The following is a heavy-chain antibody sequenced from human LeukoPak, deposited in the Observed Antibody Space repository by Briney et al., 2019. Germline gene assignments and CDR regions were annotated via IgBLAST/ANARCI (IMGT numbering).Heavy chain of an antibody. Sequence: ASVKVSCKASGYSFTNYAMNWVRQAPGQGLEWMGWINTDTRSPTYAQGFTGRFVFSLDTSVSTAYLQISSLKAEVTAVYYCARAVGHCFSTSCYLAYWGQGTLVTVSS. CDR2: INTDTRSP. CDR1: GYSFTNYA. V-gene: IGHV7-4-1*02. J-gene: IGHJ4*02. D-gene: IGHD2-2*01. CDR3: ARAVGHCFSTSCYLAY.